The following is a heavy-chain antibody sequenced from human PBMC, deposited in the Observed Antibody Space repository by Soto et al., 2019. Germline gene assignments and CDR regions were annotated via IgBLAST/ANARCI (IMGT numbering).Heavy chain of an antibody. Sequence: EVQLVESGGGLVKPGGSLRLSCAASGFTFSSYSMNWVRQAPGKGLEWVSSISSSSSYIYYAGSVKGRFTISRDNAKNSLYLQMNSVRAEYTAVYYCARDAATVTTNYYYYYYMDVWGKGTTVTVSS. CDR2: ISSSSSYI. V-gene: IGHV3-21*01. CDR1: GFTFSSYS. D-gene: IGHD4-4*01. J-gene: IGHJ6*03. CDR3: ARDAATVTTNYYYYYYMDV.